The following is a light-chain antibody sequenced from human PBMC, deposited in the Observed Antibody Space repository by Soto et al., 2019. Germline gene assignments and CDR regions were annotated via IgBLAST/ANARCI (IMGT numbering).Light chain of an antibody. CDR1: SSDVGSYNL. V-gene: IGLV2-23*01. CDR3: CSYAGSTYWV. CDR2: EGS. Sequence: QSALTQPASVSGSPGQSITISCTGTSSDVGSYNLVSWYQQHPGKAPKLMIYEGSKRPSGVSNRFSGSKSGNTASLTISRLQAEDEADYYCCSYAGSTYWVFGGGTKVTVL. J-gene: IGLJ3*02.